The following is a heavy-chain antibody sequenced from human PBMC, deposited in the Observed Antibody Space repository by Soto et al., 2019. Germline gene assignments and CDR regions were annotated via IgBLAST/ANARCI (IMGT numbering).Heavy chain of an antibody. CDR1: GYTFTSYA. J-gene: IGHJ6*02. CDR2: INAGNGNT. CDR3: ARGIRYYDSSGYYDSRPPNYYYYGMDG. V-gene: IGHV1-3*01. D-gene: IGHD3-22*01. Sequence: ASVKVSCKASGYTFTSYAMHWVRQAPGQRLEWMGWINAGNGNTKYSQKFQGRVTITRDTSASTAYMELSSLRSEDTAVYYCARGIRYYDSSGYYDSRPPNYYYYGMDGWGQGTTVTVAS.